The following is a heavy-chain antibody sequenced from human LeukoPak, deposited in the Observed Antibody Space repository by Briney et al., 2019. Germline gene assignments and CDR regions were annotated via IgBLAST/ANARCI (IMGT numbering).Heavy chain of an antibody. CDR3: AKDEVVPGYYYTDV. J-gene: IGHJ6*03. CDR2: INSDGSST. V-gene: IGHV3-74*01. CDR1: GFTFSSYW. Sequence: PGGSLRLSCAASGFTFSSYWMHWVRQAPGKGLVWVSRINSDGSSTSYADSVKGRFTISRDNAKNTLYLQMNSLRAEDTAVYYCAKDEVVPGYYYTDVWGRGTTVTISS. D-gene: IGHD2-2*01.